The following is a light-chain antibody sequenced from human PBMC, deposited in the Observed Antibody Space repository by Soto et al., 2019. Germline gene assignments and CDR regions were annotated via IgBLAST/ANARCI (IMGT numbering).Light chain of an antibody. CDR1: QSLLHSNGYNY. Sequence: DIVMTQSPLSLPVTPGEPASISCRSSQSLLHSNGYNYLDWYLQKPGQSPQLLIYLCSNRASGVPERFSGSGSGTDFTLKISRVEAEDVGVYYCMQALQSPLTFGGGTKVEIK. CDR2: LCS. CDR3: MQALQSPLT. V-gene: IGKV2-28*01. J-gene: IGKJ4*01.